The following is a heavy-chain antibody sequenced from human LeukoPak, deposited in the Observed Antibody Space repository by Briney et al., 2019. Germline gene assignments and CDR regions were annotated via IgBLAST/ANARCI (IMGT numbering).Heavy chain of an antibody. Sequence: GASVKVSCKASGYTFTSYGISWVRQAPGQGLEWMGWISAYNGNTNYAQKLQGRVTMTTDTSTSTAYMEVRSLRSDDTAVYYCARGIILGEMATSIHAFDIWGQGTMVTVSS. J-gene: IGHJ3*02. D-gene: IGHD5-24*01. V-gene: IGHV1-18*01. CDR1: GYTFTSYG. CDR2: ISAYNGNT. CDR3: ARGIILGEMATSIHAFDI.